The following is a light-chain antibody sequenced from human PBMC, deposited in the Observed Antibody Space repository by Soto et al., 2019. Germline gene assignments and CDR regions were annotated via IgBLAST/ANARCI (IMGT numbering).Light chain of an antibody. CDR2: DGS. J-gene: IGKJ5*01. V-gene: IGKV3-15*01. CDR1: QSVRSN. CDR3: QQYDDWPIT. Sequence: EIVMTQSPDTVYVSPGERATLSCRASQSVRSNLAWYQHKPGQAPRLLIYDGSTRALGIPARFSGSESGTAFTLTISSLQSEDFAVYFCQQYDDWPITFGQGTRLDIK.